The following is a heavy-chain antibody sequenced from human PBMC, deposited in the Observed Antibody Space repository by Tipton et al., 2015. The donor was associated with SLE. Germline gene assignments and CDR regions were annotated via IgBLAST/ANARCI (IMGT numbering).Heavy chain of an antibody. CDR2: IYHSGNT. CDR1: GDSIRSDIYY. CDR3: TRVVAVAASHYYAMDV. Sequence: TLSLTCAISGDSIRSDIYYWGWIRQPPGKGLEWIGNIYHSGNTYYNPSLKSRLTISVDTSKNDFSLRINSVTAADTAVYYCTRVVAVAASHYYAMDVWGQGTPVTVSS. J-gene: IGHJ6*02. D-gene: IGHD2-15*01. V-gene: IGHV4-39*07.